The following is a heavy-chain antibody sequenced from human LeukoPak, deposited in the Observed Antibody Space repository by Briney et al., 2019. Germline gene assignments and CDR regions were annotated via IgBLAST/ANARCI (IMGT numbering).Heavy chain of an antibody. CDR2: IFWNDNK. J-gene: IGHJ5*02. CDR1: GFSLSTSGVG. V-gene: IGHV2-5*01. Sequence: SGPTLVHPTQPLTLTCTFSGFSLSTSGVGVGWIRQPPGKALEWLALIFWNDNKRYNPSLKSRLNITKDTSKNQVVLTMTNMDPVDTATYYCSHRPGSGWYRAWGQGTLVTVSS. D-gene: IGHD6-19*01. CDR3: SHRPGSGWYRA.